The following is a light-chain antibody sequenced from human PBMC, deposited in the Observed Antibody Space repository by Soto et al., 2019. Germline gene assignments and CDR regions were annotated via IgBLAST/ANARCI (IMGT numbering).Light chain of an antibody. CDR2: DAS. J-gene: IGKJ4*02. V-gene: IGKV3-20*01. CDR3: QHFSSYPLT. CDR1: QTVRNNY. Sequence: EFVLTQSPGTLSLSPGERATLSCRASQTVRNNYLAWYQQKPGQAPRLLLDDASSSATGITDRFSGGGSGTDFTLTISRLEPEDLAEDECQHFSSYPLTFGGGTKVESK.